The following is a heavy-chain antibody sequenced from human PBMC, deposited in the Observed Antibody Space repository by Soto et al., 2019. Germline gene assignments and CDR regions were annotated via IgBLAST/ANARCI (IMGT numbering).Heavy chain of an antibody. D-gene: IGHD3-22*01. J-gene: IGHJ4*02. V-gene: IGHV1-3*01. CDR1: GYTFTSYA. CDR3: AREYDSSVYLFDY. Sequence: ASVKVSCKASGYTFTSYAMHWVRQAPGQRPEWMGWINAGNGNTKYSQNFQGRVTITRDTSASTAYMELSSLRSEDTAVYYCAREYDSSVYLFDYWGQGPLVTVSS. CDR2: INAGNGNT.